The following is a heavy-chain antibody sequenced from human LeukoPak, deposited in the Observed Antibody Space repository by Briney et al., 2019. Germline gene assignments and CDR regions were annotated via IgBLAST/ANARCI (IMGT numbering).Heavy chain of an antibody. CDR3: ARGLAAAAGPEH. CDR2: IYHSGST. CDR1: GGSISSGGYS. V-gene: IGHV4-30-2*01. J-gene: IGHJ1*01. Sequence: SQTLSLTCAVSGGSISSGGYSWSWIRQPPGKGLEWIGYIYHSGSTYYNPSLKSRVTISVDRSKNQFSLKLSSVTAADTAVYYCARGLAAAAGPEHWGQGTLVTVSS. D-gene: IGHD6-13*01.